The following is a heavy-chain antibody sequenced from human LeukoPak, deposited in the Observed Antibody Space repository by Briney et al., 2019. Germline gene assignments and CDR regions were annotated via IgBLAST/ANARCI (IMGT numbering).Heavy chain of an antibody. CDR2: ISGSGGST. CDR1: GFTFSSYA. J-gene: IGHJ5*02. Sequence: GGSLRLSCAASGFTFSSYAMSWVRQAPGKGLEWVSAISGSGGSTYYADSVKGRFTISRDNSKNTLYLQMNSLRAEDTAVYYCXXXXXVGATRNWFDPWGQGTLVTVSS. CDR3: XXXXXVGATRNWFDP. D-gene: IGHD1-26*01. V-gene: IGHV3-23*01.